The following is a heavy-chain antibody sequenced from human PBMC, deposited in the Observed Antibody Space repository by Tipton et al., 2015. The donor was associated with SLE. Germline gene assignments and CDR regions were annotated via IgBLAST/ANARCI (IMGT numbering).Heavy chain of an antibody. CDR2: VNHSGTT. Sequence: TLSLTCAVYGGSFGGYYWNWIRQPPGKGLEWIGEVNHSGTTKYNPPFKSRGTISVDTSKNHVSLNLNSVTAADTALYYCARHNRGARGGRPGRIDSWGQGTQVTVSS. V-gene: IGHV4-34*01. D-gene: IGHD2-15*01. J-gene: IGHJ4*02. CDR3: ARHNRGARGGRPGRIDS. CDR1: GGSFGGYY.